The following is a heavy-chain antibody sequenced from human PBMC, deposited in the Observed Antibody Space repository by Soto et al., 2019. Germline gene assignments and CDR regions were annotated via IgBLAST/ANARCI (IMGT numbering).Heavy chain of an antibody. J-gene: IGHJ4*02. CDR1: GDSITNSNW. CDR2: IYHSGAT. CDR3: ARDLGTGTDY. D-gene: IGHD1-1*01. V-gene: IGHV4-4*02. Sequence: QVQLQESGPGLVKPSGTLSLTCAVSGDSITNSNWWSWVRQAPGKGLESIGEIYHSGATTYNPSLKSRATISVDPSNNHFSLKLTSVTAADTAVYFCARDLGTGTDYWGQGTLVTVAS.